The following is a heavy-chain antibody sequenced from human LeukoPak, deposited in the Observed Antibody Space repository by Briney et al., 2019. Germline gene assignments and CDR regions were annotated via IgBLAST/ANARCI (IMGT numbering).Heavy chain of an antibody. D-gene: IGHD3-22*01. CDR2: ISHSGIT. Sequence: PSETLSLTCTVSGGSVSSGTYYRGWIRQSPDMGLEWIGIISHSGITDYNPSLKSRVTISVDKSKNQFSLKLTSVTAADTAVYYCAIYHSGGYTSYFDYWGQGSLVTVSS. CDR3: AIYHSGGYTSYFDY. V-gene: IGHV4-39*07. CDR1: GGSVSSGTYY. J-gene: IGHJ4*02.